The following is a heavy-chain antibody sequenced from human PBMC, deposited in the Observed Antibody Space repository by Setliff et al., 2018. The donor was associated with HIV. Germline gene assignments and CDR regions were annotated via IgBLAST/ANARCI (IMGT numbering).Heavy chain of an antibody. D-gene: IGHD6-6*01. Sequence: SETLSLTCTVSGGSISSGSYYWSWIRQPAGKGLEWIGHIYTSGSTNYNPSLKSRVTISVDTSKNQFSLKLSSVTAADTAVYYCARDQGSSEIDYWGQGTLVTSPQ. J-gene: IGHJ4*02. V-gene: IGHV4-61*09. CDR2: IYTSGST. CDR3: ARDQGSSEIDY. CDR1: GGSISSGSYY.